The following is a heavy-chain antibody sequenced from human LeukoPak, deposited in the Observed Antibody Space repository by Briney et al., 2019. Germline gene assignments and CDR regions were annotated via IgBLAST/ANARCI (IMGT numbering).Heavy chain of an antibody. CDR2: MNPNSGNT. V-gene: IGHV1-8*01. CDR3: AREIAIGGFDY. D-gene: IGHD3-10*01. J-gene: IGHJ4*02. CDR1: GYTFTSYD. Sequence: ASVKLSCKASGYTFTSYDINWVRQATGQGLEWMGWMNPNSGNTGYAQKFRGRVTMTRNTSISTAYMELSSLRSEDTAVYYCAREIAIGGFDYWGQGTLVTVSS.